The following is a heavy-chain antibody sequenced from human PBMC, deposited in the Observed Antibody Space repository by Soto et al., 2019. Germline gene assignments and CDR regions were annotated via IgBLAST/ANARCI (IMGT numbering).Heavy chain of an antibody. CDR3: AIAGRGAAGMYTYGMDV. CDR1: RGTFSSYA. V-gene: IGHV1-69*13. CDR2: IIPIFGTA. Sequence: SVKVSCKASRGTFSSYAISWVRQAPGQGLEWMGGIIPIFGTANYAQKFPGRVTITADESTSTAYMELSSVRCEDTAVYYCAIAGRGAAGMYTYGMDVWGQGSTVTVS. J-gene: IGHJ6*02. D-gene: IGHD6-13*01.